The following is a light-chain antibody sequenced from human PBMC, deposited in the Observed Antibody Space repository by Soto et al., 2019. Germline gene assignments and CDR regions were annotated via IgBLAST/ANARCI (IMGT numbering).Light chain of an antibody. CDR3: TSWTTSTTMI. CDR2: DVN. CDR1: RSDIGAYNF. J-gene: IGLJ2*01. V-gene: IGLV2-14*03. Sequence: QSALTQPASVSGSPGQSITISCTGTRSDIGAYNFVSWYQQHPGEVPKLILYDVNVRPSGVSNRFSGSKSGNTASLTLSGLKAEDEADYYCTSWTTSTTMIFGGGTKLTVL.